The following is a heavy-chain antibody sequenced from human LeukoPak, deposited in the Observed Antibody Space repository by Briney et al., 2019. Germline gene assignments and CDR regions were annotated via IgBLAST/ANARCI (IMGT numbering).Heavy chain of an antibody. D-gene: IGHD3-22*01. CDR2: ISAYNGNT. CDR3: ARVGDMEYYYDSSGYRYYFDY. Sequence: ASVKVSCKASGYTFTSYGISWVRQAPGQGPEWMGWISAYNGNTNYAQKLQGRVTMTTDTSTSTAYMELRSLRSDDTAVYYCARVGDMEYYYDSSGYRYYFDYWGQGTLVTVSS. CDR1: GYTFTSYG. V-gene: IGHV1-18*01. J-gene: IGHJ4*02.